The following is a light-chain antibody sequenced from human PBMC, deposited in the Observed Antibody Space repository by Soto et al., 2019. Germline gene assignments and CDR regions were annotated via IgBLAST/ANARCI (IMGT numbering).Light chain of an antibody. CDR1: SSDVGGYNY. J-gene: IGLJ2*01. CDR2: DVS. V-gene: IGLV2-14*01. Sequence: QSALTQPASVSGSPGQSITISCTGTSSDVGGYNYVSWYQQHPGKAPKLMIYDVSNLPSGVSNRFSGSKSGNTASLTISGLQAEDEADYYCSSSTSSSTLVFGGGTKLTVL. CDR3: SSSTSSSTLV.